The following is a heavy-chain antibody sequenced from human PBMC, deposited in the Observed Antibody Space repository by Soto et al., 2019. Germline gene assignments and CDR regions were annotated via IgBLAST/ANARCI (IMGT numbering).Heavy chain of an antibody. CDR1: GYSFTSYW. V-gene: IGHV5-51*01. CDR2: IYPGDSDT. Sequence: GESLKISCKGSGYSFTSYWIGWVRQMPGKGLEWMGIIYPGDSDTRYSPSFQGQVTISADKSISTAYLQWSSLKASDTAVYYCARHDAVPKLQNGMGVWGQGTTVTVSS. J-gene: IGHJ6*02. CDR3: ARHDAVPKLQNGMGV. D-gene: IGHD2-15*01.